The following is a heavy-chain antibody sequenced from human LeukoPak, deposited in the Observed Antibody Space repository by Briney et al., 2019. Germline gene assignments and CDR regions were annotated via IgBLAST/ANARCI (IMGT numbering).Heavy chain of an antibody. Sequence: PSETLSLTCAVYGGSFSGYYWSWIRQPPGKGLEWIGEINHSGSTNYNPSLKSRVTISVDTSKNQFSLKLSSVTAADTAVYYCARGPPGWYSSGSDIFQHWGQGTLVTVSS. V-gene: IGHV4-34*01. D-gene: IGHD6-19*01. J-gene: IGHJ1*01. CDR2: INHSGST. CDR1: GGSFSGYY. CDR3: ARGPPGWYSSGSDIFQH.